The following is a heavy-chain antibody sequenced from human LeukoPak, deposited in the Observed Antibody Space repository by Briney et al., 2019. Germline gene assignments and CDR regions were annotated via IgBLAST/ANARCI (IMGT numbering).Heavy chain of an antibody. CDR1: GGSFSGYY. D-gene: IGHD2-2*01. J-gene: IGHJ6*02. CDR2: INHSGST. CDR3: ARVNKVAVPAHYGMDL. Sequence: SETLSLTCAVYGGSFSGYYWSWIRQPPGKGLEWIGEINHSGSTNYNPSLKSRVTISVDTSKNQFSLKLSSVTAADTAVYYCARVNKVAVPAHYGMDLWGQGTTVTVSS. V-gene: IGHV4-34*01.